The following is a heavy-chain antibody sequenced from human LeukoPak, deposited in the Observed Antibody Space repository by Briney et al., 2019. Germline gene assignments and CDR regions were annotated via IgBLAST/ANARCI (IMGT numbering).Heavy chain of an antibody. Sequence: PGGSLRPSCAASGFTFSNAWMSWVRQAPGKGLEWVGRIKSKTDGGTTDYAAPVKGRFTISRDDSKNTLYLQMNSLKTEDTAVYYCTTDDGDYVIDYWGQGTLVTVSS. CDR3: TTDDGDYVIDY. V-gene: IGHV3-15*01. J-gene: IGHJ4*02. D-gene: IGHD4-17*01. CDR1: GFTFSNAW. CDR2: IKSKTDGGTT.